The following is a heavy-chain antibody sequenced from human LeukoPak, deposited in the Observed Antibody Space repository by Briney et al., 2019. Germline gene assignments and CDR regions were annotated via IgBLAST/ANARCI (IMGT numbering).Heavy chain of an antibody. D-gene: IGHD3-22*01. CDR1: GFTFISYE. V-gene: IGHV3-48*03. CDR2: IDHHGTII. CDR3: ARDTPGVIITPDY. J-gene: IGHJ4*02. Sequence: PGGSLRLSCAASGFTFISYEMIWVRQAPGQGLEGVSYIDHHGTIIHYADSVRDRFTISRDNAKNSLYLQMNSLRAEDTAVYYCARDTPGVIITPDYWGQGTLVTVSS.